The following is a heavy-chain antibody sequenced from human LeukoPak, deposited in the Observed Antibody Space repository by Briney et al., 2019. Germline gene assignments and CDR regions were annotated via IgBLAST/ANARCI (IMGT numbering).Heavy chain of an antibody. J-gene: IGHJ6*02. CDR3: ARDLAAGTRFYYYYGMDV. D-gene: IGHD6-13*01. CDR1: GFTFSSYT. CDR2: IGTSSTTI. V-gene: IGHV3-48*01. Sequence: GGSLRLSCAASGFTFSSYTMNWVRQPPGKGLEWVSNIGTSSTTIYYADSVKGRFTISRDNSKNTLYLQMNSLRAEDTAVYYCARDLAAGTRFYYYYGMDVWGQGTTVTVSS.